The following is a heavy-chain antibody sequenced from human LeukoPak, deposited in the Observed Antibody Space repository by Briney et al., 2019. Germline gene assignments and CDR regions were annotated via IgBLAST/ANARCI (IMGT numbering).Heavy chain of an antibody. V-gene: IGHV3-23*01. CDR3: ARRAGAYSHPYDY. CDR1: GFTFSSYG. CDR2: ISSSGGRT. Sequence: HSGGSLRLSCAASGFTFSSYGMSWVRQAPGKGLEWVSAISSSGGRTDNADSVKGRFTISRDNSKNTLYLQMNSLRAEDTAVYYCARRAGAYSHPYDYWGQGTLVTVSS. J-gene: IGHJ4*02. D-gene: IGHD4/OR15-4a*01.